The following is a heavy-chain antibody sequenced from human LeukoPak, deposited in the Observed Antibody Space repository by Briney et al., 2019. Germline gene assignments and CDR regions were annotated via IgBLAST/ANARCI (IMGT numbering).Heavy chain of an antibody. CDR3: AKDSDTHFDY. CDR1: GFTFSSYG. V-gene: IGHV3-30*18. D-gene: IGHD2-2*02. J-gene: IGHJ4*02. Sequence: PGGSLRLSCAASGFTFSSYGMHWVRQAPGKGLEGGAVISYDGSNKYYADSVKGRFTISRDNSKNTLYLQMNSLRAEDTAVYYCAKDSDTHFDYWGQGTLVTVSS. CDR2: ISYDGSNK.